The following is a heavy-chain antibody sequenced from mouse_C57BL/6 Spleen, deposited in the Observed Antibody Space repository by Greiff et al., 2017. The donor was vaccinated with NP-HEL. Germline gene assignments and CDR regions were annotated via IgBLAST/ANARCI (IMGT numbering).Heavy chain of an antibody. CDR1: GYSFTSYY. Sequence: VQLQQSGPELVKPGASVKISCKASGYSFTSYYIHWVKQRPGQGLEWIGWIYPGSGNTKYNEKFKGKATLTADTSSSTAYMQLSSLTSEDSAVYYCARATVVAYYYAMDYWGQGTSVTVSS. CDR2: IYPGSGNT. CDR3: ARATVVAYYYAMDY. D-gene: IGHD1-1*01. J-gene: IGHJ4*01. V-gene: IGHV1-66*01.